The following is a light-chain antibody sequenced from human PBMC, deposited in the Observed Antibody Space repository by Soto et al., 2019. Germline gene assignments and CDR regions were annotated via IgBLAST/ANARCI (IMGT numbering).Light chain of an antibody. CDR2: AAS. J-gene: IGKJ1*01. CDR3: QQSYSNPLT. CDR1: QSISSY. V-gene: IGKV1-39*01. Sequence: DIHMTQSPSSLSASVGDRFTITCRASQSISSYLNWYQQKPGKAPKLLIYAASSLQSGVPSRYSGSGSGTDFTLTISSLQPEDFETYYCQQSYSNPLTFGQGTKVDIK.